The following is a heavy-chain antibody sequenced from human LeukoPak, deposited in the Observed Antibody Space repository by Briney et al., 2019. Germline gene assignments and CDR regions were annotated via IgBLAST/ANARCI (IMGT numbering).Heavy chain of an antibody. D-gene: IGHD6-19*01. J-gene: IGHJ4*02. V-gene: IGHV1-18*01. CDR2: ISGYNGNT. Sequence: ASVKVSCKASGYTFTSYGISWVRQAPGQGLEWMGWISGYNGNTNYAQKLQGRVTMTTDTSTSTAYMELRSLRSDDTAVYYCARDLKRGYSSGRYSWGTGSSNDYWGQGTLVAVSS. CDR3: ARDLKRGYSSGRYSWGTGSSNDY. CDR1: GYTFTSYG.